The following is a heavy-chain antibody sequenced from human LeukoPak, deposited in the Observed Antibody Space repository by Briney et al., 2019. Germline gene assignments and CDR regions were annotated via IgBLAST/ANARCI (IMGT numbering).Heavy chain of an antibody. D-gene: IGHD3-22*01. J-gene: IGHJ4*02. Sequence: GGSLRLSCVASGFTFSSYAMSWVRQAPGKGLEWVSAISGSGGSTYYADSVKGRFTISRDNSKDTLYLQMNSLRAEDTAVYYCAKNNGGYYRFDYWGQGTLVTVSS. V-gene: IGHV3-23*01. CDR3: AKNNGGYYRFDY. CDR2: ISGSGGST. CDR1: GFTFSSYA.